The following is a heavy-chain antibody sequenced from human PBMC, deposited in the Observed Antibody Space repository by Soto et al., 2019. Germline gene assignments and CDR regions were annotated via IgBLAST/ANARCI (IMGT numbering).Heavy chain of an antibody. CDR1: GGSISSYY. CDR3: ARQSRDYGDYASDFDY. V-gene: IGHV4-59*01. CDR2: IYYSGST. D-gene: IGHD4-17*01. J-gene: IGHJ4*02. Sequence: QVQLQESGPGLVKPSETLSLTCTVSGGSISSYYWSWIRQPPGKGLEWIGYIYYSGSTNYNPSLKSRVPISVDTSKTQFSLKLSSVTAADTAVYYCARQSRDYGDYASDFDYWGQGTLVTVSS.